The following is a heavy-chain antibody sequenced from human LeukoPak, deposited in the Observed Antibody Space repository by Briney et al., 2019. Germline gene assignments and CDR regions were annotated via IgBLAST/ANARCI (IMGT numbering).Heavy chain of an antibody. V-gene: IGHV3-48*01. CDR3: ASFSGGYYSDY. J-gene: IGHJ4*02. CDR2: ISSSSSTI. D-gene: IGHD2-15*01. Sequence: PGGSLRLSCAASGFTFSSYSMNWVRQAPGKGLEWVSYISSSSSTIYYADSVKGRFTISRDNAKNSLYLQMNSLRAEDTAVYYCASFSGGYYSDYWGQGTLVTVSS. CDR1: GFTFSSYS.